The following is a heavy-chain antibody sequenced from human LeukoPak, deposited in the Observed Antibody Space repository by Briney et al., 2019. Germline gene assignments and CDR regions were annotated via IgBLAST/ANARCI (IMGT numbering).Heavy chain of an antibody. CDR2: FDPEDGET. J-gene: IGHJ6*03. CDR1: GYTLTELS. Sequence: HWASVKVSCKVSGYTLTELSMHWVRQAPGKGLGWMGGFDPEDGETIYAQKFQGRVTMTEDTSTDTAYMELSSLRSEDTAVYYCATAISPVYYCYMDVWGKGTTVTISS. V-gene: IGHV1-24*01. CDR3: ATAISPVYYCYMDV. D-gene: IGHD2-21*01.